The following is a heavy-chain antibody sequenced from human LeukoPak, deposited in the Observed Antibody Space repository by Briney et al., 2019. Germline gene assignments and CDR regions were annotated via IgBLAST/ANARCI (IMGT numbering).Heavy chain of an antibody. Sequence: GGSLRLPCAASGFTFSGSAMHWIRQASGKGLEWVGRIRSKANSYATAYAASVKGRFSISRDDSKNTAYLQMNSLKTEDTAVYYCTSGYLQLVHDYWGQGTLVTVSS. D-gene: IGHD6-13*01. CDR2: IRSKANSYAT. CDR1: GFTFSGSA. V-gene: IGHV3-73*01. J-gene: IGHJ4*02. CDR3: TSGYLQLVHDY.